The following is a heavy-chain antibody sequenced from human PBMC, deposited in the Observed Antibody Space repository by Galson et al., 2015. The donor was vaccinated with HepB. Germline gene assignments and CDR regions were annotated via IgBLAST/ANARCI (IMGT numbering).Heavy chain of an antibody. D-gene: IGHD6-13*01. V-gene: IGHV3-30*18. CDR1: GFTFSSYD. CDR2: ISYAGSNK. CDR3: AKGGSSRWYASPRFDY. J-gene: IGHJ4*02. Sequence: SLRLSCAASGFTFSSYDMHWVRQAPGKGLEWVTVISYAGSNKYYADSVKGRITISRDNSKNTLYLQMNSLRAEDTAVYYCAKGGSSRWYASPRFDYWGQGTQATVSS.